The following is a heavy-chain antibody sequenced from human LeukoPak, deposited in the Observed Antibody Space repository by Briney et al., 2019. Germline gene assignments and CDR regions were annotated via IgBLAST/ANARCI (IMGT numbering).Heavy chain of an antibody. J-gene: IGHJ3*02. CDR1: GYTFTGYY. CDR2: INPNSGGT. Sequence: ASVKASCKASGYTFTGYYMHWVRQAPGQGLEWMGWINPNSGGTNYAQKFQGRVTMTRDTSISTAYMELRSLRSDDTAVYYCARARAYSSSWYGDAFDIWGQGTMVTVSS. D-gene: IGHD6-13*01. CDR3: ARARAYSSSWYGDAFDI. V-gene: IGHV1-2*02.